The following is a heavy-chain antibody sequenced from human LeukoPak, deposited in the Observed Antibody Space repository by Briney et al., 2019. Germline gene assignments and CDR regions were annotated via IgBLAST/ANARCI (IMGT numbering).Heavy chain of an antibody. Sequence: SETLSLTCTVSGGSISSYYWSWLRQPPGKGLEWIGYIYYSGSTNYNPSLKSRVTISVDTSKNQFSLKLSSVTAADTAVYYCARSKKTYYYGSGSRTGSFDPWGQGTLVTVSS. CDR1: GGSISSYY. CDR3: ARSKKTYYYGSGSRTGSFDP. J-gene: IGHJ5*02. D-gene: IGHD3-10*01. V-gene: IGHV4-59*12. CDR2: IYYSGST.